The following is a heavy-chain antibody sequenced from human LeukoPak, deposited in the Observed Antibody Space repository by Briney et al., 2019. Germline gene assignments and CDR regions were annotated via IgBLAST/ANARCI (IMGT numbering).Heavy chain of an antibody. V-gene: IGHV4-59*06. Sequence: SETLSLTCTVSGGSISSYYWSWIRQPPGKGLEWIGYIYYSGSTYYNPSLRSRVTISVDTSKNQFSLKLSSVTAADTAVYYCARKDYYYYGMDVWGQGTTVTVSS. CDR2: IYYSGST. CDR1: GGSISSYY. J-gene: IGHJ6*02. CDR3: ARKDYYYYGMDV.